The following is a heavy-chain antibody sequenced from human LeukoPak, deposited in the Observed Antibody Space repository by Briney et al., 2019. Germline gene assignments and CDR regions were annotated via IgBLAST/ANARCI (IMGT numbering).Heavy chain of an antibody. CDR3: ARDSLDYDSSGPEHFDY. Sequence: LAGGSLRLSCAASGFTFSSYAMHWVRQAPGKGLEWVAVISYDGSNKYYADSVKGRFTISRDNSKNTLYLQMNSLRAEDTAVYYCARDSLDYDSSGPEHFDYWGQGTLVTVSS. CDR2: ISYDGSNK. CDR1: GFTFSSYA. V-gene: IGHV3-30-3*01. D-gene: IGHD3-22*01. J-gene: IGHJ4*02.